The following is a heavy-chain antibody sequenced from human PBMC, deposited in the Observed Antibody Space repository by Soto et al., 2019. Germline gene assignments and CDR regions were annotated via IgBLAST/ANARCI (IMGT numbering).Heavy chain of an antibody. CDR1: GFTFSSYA. D-gene: IGHD3-22*01. CDR3: ARGDYHDTSGPFSDAFDV. V-gene: IGHV3-23*01. Sequence: GGSLRLSCAASGFTFSSYAMSWVRQAPGKGLEWVSAISGSGGSAYYADSVKGRFTISRDNTKNSLYLQVNSLRAEDTAVYYCARGDYHDTSGPFSDAFDVWGQGTMVTVSS. CDR2: ISGSGGSA. J-gene: IGHJ3*01.